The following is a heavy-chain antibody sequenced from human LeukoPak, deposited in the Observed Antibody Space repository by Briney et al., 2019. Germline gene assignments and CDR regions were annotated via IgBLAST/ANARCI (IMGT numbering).Heavy chain of an antibody. CDR2: IYYSGSI. CDR3: ARDRYSAYDLSY. V-gene: IGHV4-59*01. D-gene: IGHD5-12*01. CDR1: GGSITGYY. Sequence: SETLSLTCTVSGGSITGYYWSWVRQPPGEGLEWIGYIYYSGSINYNPSLRGQVTISVDASKNQFSLKLNSLTAAATAVYYCARDRYSAYDLSYWGQGTLVTVSS. J-gene: IGHJ4*02.